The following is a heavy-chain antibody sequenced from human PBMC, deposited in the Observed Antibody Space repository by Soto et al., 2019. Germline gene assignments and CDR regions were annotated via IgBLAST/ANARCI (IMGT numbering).Heavy chain of an antibody. Sequence: SGPTLVNPTQTLTLTCTFSGFSLSTSGLCVSWIRQPPGKALEWLALIDWDGDKYYSTSLKARLTISKATSKNQVVLTMTNMDPVDAATYYCARRQVGGSTFDGFDIWGQGTMVPVSS. CDR2: IDWDGDK. J-gene: IGHJ3*02. CDR3: ARRQVGGSTFDGFDI. CDR1: GFSLSTSGLC. V-gene: IGHV2-70*12. D-gene: IGHD1-26*01.